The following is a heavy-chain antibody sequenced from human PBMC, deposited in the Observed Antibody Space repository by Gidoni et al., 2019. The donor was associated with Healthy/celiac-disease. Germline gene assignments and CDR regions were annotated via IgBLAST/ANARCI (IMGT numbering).Heavy chain of an antibody. CDR2: ISSSGSTI. CDR1: GFPFSSYS. Sequence: EVQLVASGGGLVKPGGSLRLSCAASGFPFSSYSMNWVRRAPGKGLEWVSSISSSGSTIYYADSVKGRFTISRDNAKNSLYLQMNSLRAEDTAVYYCARVSWGIFGVVTLDYWGQGTLVTVSS. V-gene: IGHV3-21*01. J-gene: IGHJ4*02. CDR3: ARVSWGIFGVVTLDY. D-gene: IGHD3-3*01.